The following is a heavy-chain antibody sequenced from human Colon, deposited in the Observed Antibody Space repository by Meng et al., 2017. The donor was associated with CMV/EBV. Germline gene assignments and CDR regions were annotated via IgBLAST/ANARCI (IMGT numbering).Heavy chain of an antibody. Sequence: FNFIISPMTCVPPPPCTGLASFSPLVGLGVRPFYAHSLHARFTVSRDNFNNMVYLQMNSLRAEDTAIYYCAKVFMTTATLRRGYLDYWGQGTLVTVS. CDR2: LVGLGVRP. J-gene: IGHJ4*02. D-gene: IGHD4-17*01. CDR1: FNFIISP. CDR3: AKVFMTTATLRRGYLDY. V-gene: IGHV3-23*01.